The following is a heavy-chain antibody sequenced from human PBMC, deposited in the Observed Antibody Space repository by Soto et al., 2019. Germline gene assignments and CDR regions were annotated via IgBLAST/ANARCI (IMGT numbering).Heavy chain of an antibody. J-gene: IGHJ4*01. CDR3: ARWGTTVGLDV. V-gene: IGHV3-33*05. CDR2: TSYDGSNN. CDR1: GFTFRSYV. D-gene: IGHD4-17*01. Sequence: QVQLVESGGGVVQPGTSLRLSCVGSGFTFRSYVIHWVRQAPGKGLEWVALTSYDGSNNFYGDSVKGRFTISRDNSRNTVELQQDSLRLEDTSLYYCARWGTTVGLDVWGHGPLVSVSS.